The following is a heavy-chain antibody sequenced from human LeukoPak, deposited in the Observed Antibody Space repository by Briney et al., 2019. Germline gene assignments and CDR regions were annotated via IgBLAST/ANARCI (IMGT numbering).Heavy chain of an antibody. CDR2: INIDGSTT. J-gene: IGHJ4*02. Sequence: GGSLRLSCAASGFTFSRYWMHWVRQAPGKGLVWVSRINIDGSTTNYADSVKGRFYISRDNAKSTLYLQMNSLRAQDTAVYYCARGPYYGSARYYHDYWGQGTLVTVSS. CDR1: GFTFSRYW. CDR3: ARGPYYGSARYYHDY. V-gene: IGHV3-74*01. D-gene: IGHD3-10*01.